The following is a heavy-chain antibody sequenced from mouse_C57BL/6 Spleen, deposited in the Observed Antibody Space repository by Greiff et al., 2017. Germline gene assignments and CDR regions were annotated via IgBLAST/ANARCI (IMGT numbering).Heavy chain of an antibody. CDR1: GYAFRSSW. CDR3: AREGLLLRGDYDY. CDR2: IYPGDGDT. D-gene: IGHD1-1*01. V-gene: IGHV1-82*01. Sequence: VQLQQSGPELVKPGASVKISCKASGYAFRSSWMNWVKQRPGKGLEWIGRIYPGDGDTNYNGKFKGKATLTADKSSSTAYMQLSSLTSEDSAVYFCAREGLLLRGDYDYWGQGTTLTGSS. J-gene: IGHJ2*01.